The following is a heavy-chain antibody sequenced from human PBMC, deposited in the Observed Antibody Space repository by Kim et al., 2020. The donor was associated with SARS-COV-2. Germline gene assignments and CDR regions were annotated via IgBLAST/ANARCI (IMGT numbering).Heavy chain of an antibody. D-gene: IGHD1-26*01. Sequence: GGSLRLSCAASGFTFSSYGMHWVRQAPGKGQEWVAVIWYDGSNKYYTDSVKGRFTISRDNSKNTLYLQMNSLRAEDTAVYYCARDFSPGGYTGNYWGQGT. CDR2: IWYDGSNK. CDR1: GFTFSSYG. CDR3: ARDFSPGGYTGNY. V-gene: IGHV3-33*01. J-gene: IGHJ4*02.